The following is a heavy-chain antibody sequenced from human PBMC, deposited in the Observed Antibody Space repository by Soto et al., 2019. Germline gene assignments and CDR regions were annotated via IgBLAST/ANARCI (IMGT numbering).Heavy chain of an antibody. CDR3: ARIRMAAGFSYFYGMDV. CDR1: GFSLSEMH. D-gene: IGHD6-13*01. V-gene: IGHV2-70*01. CDR2: IDWDDDK. Sequence: ASGPTLVNPTQTLTLTCTFSGFSLSEMHVTWIRQPPGKALEWLGLIDWDDDKYYTPSLRTRLTISKDTSKNQVVLTMTNMDPADTATYYCARIRMAAGFSYFYGMDVWGQGTTVTVSS. J-gene: IGHJ6*02.